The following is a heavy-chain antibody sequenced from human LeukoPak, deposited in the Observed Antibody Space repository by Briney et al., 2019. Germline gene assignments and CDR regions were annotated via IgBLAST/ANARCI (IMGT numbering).Heavy chain of an antibody. Sequence: SGGSLRLSCAASGFTFSSYSMNWVRQAPGKGLEWVSSISSSSSYIYYADSVKGRFTISRDNAKNSLYLQMNSLRAEDTAVYYCARDFARSVAYYFDYWGQGTLVTVSS. CDR1: GFTFSSYS. CDR3: ARDFARSVAYYFDY. CDR2: ISSSSSYI. V-gene: IGHV3-21*01. J-gene: IGHJ4*02.